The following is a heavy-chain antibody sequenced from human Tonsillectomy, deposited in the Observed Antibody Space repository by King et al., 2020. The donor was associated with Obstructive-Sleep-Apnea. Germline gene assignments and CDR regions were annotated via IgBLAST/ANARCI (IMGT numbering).Heavy chain of an antibody. V-gene: IGHV4-31*03. D-gene: IGHD4-17*01. CDR2: SYYSGST. J-gene: IGHJ4*02. CDR3: ARDDDYGDYPLR. Sequence: QLQESGPGLVKPSQTLSLTCTVSGGSISSGGYYWSWIRQHPGKGLEWMGYSYYSGSTSYNPSLKMRVTISVDTSKNQFSLKLRSVTAADTAVYYCARDDDYGDYPLRWGQGTLVTVSS. CDR1: GGSISSGGYY.